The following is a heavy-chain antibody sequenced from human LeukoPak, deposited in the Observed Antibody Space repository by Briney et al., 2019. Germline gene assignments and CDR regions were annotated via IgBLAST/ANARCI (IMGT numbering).Heavy chain of an antibody. V-gene: IGHV4-38-2*01. CDR3: ARGGYSSSWPYYYYYYMDV. D-gene: IGHD6-13*01. CDR1: GYSIGSGYY. CDR2: IYHSGST. J-gene: IGHJ6*03. Sequence: KASETLSLTCAVSGYSIGSGYYWGWIRQPPGKGLEWIGSIYHSGSTYYNPSLKSRVTISVDTSKNQFSLKLSSVTAADTAVYYCARGGYSSSWPYYYYYYMDVWGKGTTVTVSS.